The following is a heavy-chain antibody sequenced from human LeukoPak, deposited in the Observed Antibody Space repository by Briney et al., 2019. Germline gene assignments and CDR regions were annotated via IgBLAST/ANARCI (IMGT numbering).Heavy chain of an antibody. D-gene: IGHD2-2*01. Sequence: SETLSLTCAVYGGSFSGYYWSWIRQPPGKGLEWIGEINNSGSTNYNPSLKSRVTISVDTSKNQFSLKLSSVTAADTAVYYCARGARDIVVVPAAKPWFDPWGQGTLVTVSS. CDR1: GGSFSGYY. J-gene: IGHJ5*02. CDR3: ARGARDIVVVPAAKPWFDP. CDR2: INNSGST. V-gene: IGHV4-34*01.